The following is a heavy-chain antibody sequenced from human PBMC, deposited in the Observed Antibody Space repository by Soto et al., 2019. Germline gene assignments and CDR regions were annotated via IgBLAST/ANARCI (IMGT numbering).Heavy chain of an antibody. CDR1: GYTFTSYA. D-gene: IGHD2-8*01. CDR3: ARGGSYCTNGVCYMIYFDY. V-gene: IGHV1-3*01. J-gene: IGHJ4*02. CDR2: INAGNGNT. Sequence: ASVKVSCKASGYTFTSYAMHWVRQAPGQRLEWMGWINAGNGNTKYSQKFQGRVTITRDTSASTAYMELSSLRSEDTAVYYCARGGSYCTNGVCYMIYFDYWGQGTLVTVSS.